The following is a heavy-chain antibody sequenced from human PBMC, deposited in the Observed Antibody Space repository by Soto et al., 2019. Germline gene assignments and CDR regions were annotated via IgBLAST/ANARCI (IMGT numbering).Heavy chain of an antibody. CDR2: IIPLFGKT. J-gene: IGHJ3*02. V-gene: IGHV1-69*12. CDR1: GGTVSNYA. Sequence: QVQLVQSGAEVKKPGSSVKVSCKASGGTVSNYAINWVRQAPGQGLEWMGGIIPLFGKTHYAQKFQGRVTIKADESTSTVSMELSSLRSEDTAVYYCARDSAYYYDSSGYYHDSFDIWGQGTMVTVSS. D-gene: IGHD3-22*01. CDR3: ARDSAYYYDSSGYYHDSFDI.